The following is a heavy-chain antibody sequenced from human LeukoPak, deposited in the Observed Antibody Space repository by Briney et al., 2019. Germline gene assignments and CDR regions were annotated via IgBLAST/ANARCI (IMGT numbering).Heavy chain of an antibody. J-gene: IGHJ4*02. D-gene: IGHD6-13*01. CDR1: GFSFTSYA. CDR3: AKDLAPFTNAWYASDY. Sequence: GGSLRLSCAASGFSFTSYAMSWVRQAPGKGLEWVSAITGSGGTKYYADSVKGRFTTSRDSSKNTLFLQMNGLRAEDTAVYSCAKDLAPFTNAWYASDYWGRGILVTVSS. CDR2: ITGSGGTK. V-gene: IGHV3-23*01.